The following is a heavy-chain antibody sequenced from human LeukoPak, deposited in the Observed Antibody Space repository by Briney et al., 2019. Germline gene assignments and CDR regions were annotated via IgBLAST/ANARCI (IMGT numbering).Heavy chain of an antibody. D-gene: IGHD3-22*01. CDR3: ARDRYYYDSSGYYSKYDYYFDY. J-gene: IGHJ4*02. CDR2: INHSGST. CDR1: GGSFSGYF. V-gene: IGHV4-34*01. Sequence: SETLPLTCAAYGGSFSGYFWSGLHQPPGKRLEWTGEINHSGSTYYNPSLKSRVTISIDTSKNQFSLKLSALTAADTAVYYCARDRYYYDSSGYYSKYDYYFDYWGQGTLVTVSS.